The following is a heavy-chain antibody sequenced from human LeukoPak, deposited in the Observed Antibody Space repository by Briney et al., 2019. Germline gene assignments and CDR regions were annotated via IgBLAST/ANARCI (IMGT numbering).Heavy chain of an antibody. Sequence: GGSLRLSCAASGFTFSSYGMSWVRQAPGKGLEWVSGINWNGGSTGYADSVKGRFTISRDNAKNSLYLQMNSLRAEDTALYYCARRASSDTAMAYYYYYMDVWGKGTTVTVSS. V-gene: IGHV3-20*04. CDR1: GFTFSSYG. CDR3: ARRASSDTAMAYYYYYMDV. CDR2: INWNGGST. D-gene: IGHD5-18*01. J-gene: IGHJ6*03.